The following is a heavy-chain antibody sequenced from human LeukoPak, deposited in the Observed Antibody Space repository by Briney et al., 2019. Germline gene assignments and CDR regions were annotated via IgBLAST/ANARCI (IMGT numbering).Heavy chain of an antibody. J-gene: IGHJ6*03. CDR1: GGTFNNYA. D-gene: IGHD2-15*01. CDR3: ARSDIVVHYYYMDL. Sequence: VASVTVSYMASGGTFNNYAMSWVRQAPGQGREWLGGIIPIFGTANSAQKLQGRVTITTDESTSTAYMELSSLRSEDTAVYYCARSDIVVHYYYMDLWGKGTTVTVSS. V-gene: IGHV1-69*05. CDR2: IIPIFGTA.